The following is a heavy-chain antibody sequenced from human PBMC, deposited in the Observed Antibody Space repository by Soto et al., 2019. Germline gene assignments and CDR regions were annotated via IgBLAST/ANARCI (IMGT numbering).Heavy chain of an antibody. Sequence: AGGPLRLSCAAFGFTFSNHWMSWVRQAPGKGLEWVANIKQDGSEKYYVDSVKGRFTISRDNAKNSVYLQMNSLRAEDTAVYHCARVGNGDASDAFDIWGQGTMVTVSS. CDR3: ARVGNGDASDAFDI. D-gene: IGHD2-8*01. J-gene: IGHJ3*02. CDR1: GFTFSNHW. CDR2: IKQDGSEK. V-gene: IGHV3-7*01.